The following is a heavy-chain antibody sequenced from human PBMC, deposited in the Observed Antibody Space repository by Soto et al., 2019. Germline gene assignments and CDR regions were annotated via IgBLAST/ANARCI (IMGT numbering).Heavy chain of an antibody. J-gene: IGHJ1*01. D-gene: IGHD6-6*01. CDR1: GYTFTGYY. CDR2: INPNSGGT. CDR3: ARGGGYIAARWYFQH. V-gene: IGHV1-2*04. Sequence: SGAEVKKPGASVKVSCKASGYTFTGYYMHWVRQAPGQGLEWMGWINPNSGGTNYAQKFQGWVTMTRDTSISTAYMELSRLRSDDTAVYYCARGGGYIAARWYFQHWGQGTLVTVSS.